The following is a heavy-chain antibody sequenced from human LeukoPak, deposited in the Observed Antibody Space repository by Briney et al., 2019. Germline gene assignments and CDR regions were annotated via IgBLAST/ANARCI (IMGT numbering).Heavy chain of an antibody. CDR2: IIPIFGTA. J-gene: IGHJ6*03. CDR3: ARWVGSSSPSYYYYYMDV. CDR1: GGTFSSYA. V-gene: IGHV1-69*13. Sequence: SVKVSCKASGGTFSSYAISWVRQAPGQGLEWMGGIIPIFGTANYAQKFQGRVTITADESTSTAYMELRSLRSDDTAVYYCARWVGSSSPSYYYYYMDVWGKGTTVTVSS. D-gene: IGHD6-6*01.